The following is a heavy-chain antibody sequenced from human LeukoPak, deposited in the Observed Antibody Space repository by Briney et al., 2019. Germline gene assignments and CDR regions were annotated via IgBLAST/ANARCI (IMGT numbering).Heavy chain of an antibody. V-gene: IGHV4-34*01. CDR1: GGSFSGYY. Sequence: SETLSLTCAVYGGSFSGYYWSWIRQPPGKGLEWIGEINHSGSTNYNPSLKSRVTISVDTSKNQFSLKLSSVTAADTAVYYCARKRLTKKVGVQLWFSFDYWGQGTLVTVSS. D-gene: IGHD5-18*01. CDR3: ARKRLTKKVGVQLWFSFDY. J-gene: IGHJ4*02. CDR2: INHSGST.